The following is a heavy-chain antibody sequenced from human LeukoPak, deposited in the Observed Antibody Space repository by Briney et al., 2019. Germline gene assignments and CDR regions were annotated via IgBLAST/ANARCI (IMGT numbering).Heavy chain of an antibody. D-gene: IGHD5-24*01. CDR3: ARDSGGMATIAYYFDY. CDR1: GYTFTSYY. CDR2: INPSGGST. Sequence: ASVKVSCKASGYTFTSYYMYWVRQAPGQGLEWMGVINPSGGSTSYAQKFQGRVTMTRDTSTSTVYMELSSLRSEDTAVYYCARDSGGMATIAYYFDYWGQGTLVTVSP. J-gene: IGHJ4*02. V-gene: IGHV1-46*01.